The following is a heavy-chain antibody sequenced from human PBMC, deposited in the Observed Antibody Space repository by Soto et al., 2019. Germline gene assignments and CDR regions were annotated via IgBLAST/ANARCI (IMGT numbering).Heavy chain of an antibody. J-gene: IGHJ6*02. Sequence: SETLSLTCTVSGDSITSSSFCWGWIRQPPGKGLEGIGTICYSGSTYYNPSLQSRVTMSVDTSKNQFSLKLSSVTAADPGVYYCARLDGNSADYYYGMDVWGRGTTVTVSS. CDR2: ICYSGST. CDR3: ARLDGNSADYYYGMDV. CDR1: GDSITSSSFC. D-gene: IGHD6-19*01. V-gene: IGHV4-39*01.